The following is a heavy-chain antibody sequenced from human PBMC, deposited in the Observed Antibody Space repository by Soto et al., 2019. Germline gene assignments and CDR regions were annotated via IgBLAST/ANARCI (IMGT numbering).Heavy chain of an antibody. CDR2: ISYTGTA. CDR1: GVYISSSSYY. CDR3: ARRTYSYGYDYFDY. Sequence: PSETLSLTCTVSGVYISSSSYYWAWIRQPPGKGLEWIGSISYTGTAYYDPSLKSRVTISVDTSKSQLSLKLSSVTVADTAVYYCARRTYSYGYDYFDYWGQGALVTVS. D-gene: IGHD5-18*01. V-gene: IGHV4-39*01. J-gene: IGHJ4*02.